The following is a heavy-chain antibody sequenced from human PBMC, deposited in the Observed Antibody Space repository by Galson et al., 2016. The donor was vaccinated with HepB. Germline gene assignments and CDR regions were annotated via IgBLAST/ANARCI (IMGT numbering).Heavy chain of an antibody. Sequence: SLRLSCAASGFTFSDYAMSWVRQAPGKGLEWVSGISGNGGRTYYADSVEGRFTISRDNSKNTLYLQMNGLRAEDTAIYYCAQSSYDYVWGSYRFDSWGQGTLVTVSS. J-gene: IGHJ4*02. V-gene: IGHV3-23*01. CDR2: ISGNGGRT. D-gene: IGHD3-16*02. CDR1: GFTFSDYA. CDR3: AQSSYDYVWGSYRFDS.